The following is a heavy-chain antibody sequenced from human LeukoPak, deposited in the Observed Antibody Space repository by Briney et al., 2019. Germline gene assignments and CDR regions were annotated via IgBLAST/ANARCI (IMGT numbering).Heavy chain of an antibody. Sequence: SQTLSLTCAISGDSVSSNSAAWNWIRQSPSRGLEWLGRTYYRSKWYNDYAVSVKSRITINPDTSKNQFSLQLNSVTPEDTAVYYCARDPRFGGLRPSYFDYWGQGTLVTVSS. CDR1: GDSVSSNSAA. CDR2: TYYRSKWYN. D-gene: IGHD3-10*01. CDR3: ARDPRFGGLRPSYFDY. J-gene: IGHJ4*02. V-gene: IGHV6-1*01.